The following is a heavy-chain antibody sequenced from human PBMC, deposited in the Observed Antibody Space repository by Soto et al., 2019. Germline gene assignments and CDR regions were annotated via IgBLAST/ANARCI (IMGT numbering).Heavy chain of an antibody. CDR1: GFSFSDYW. CDR3: VKDGGYCSSATCYSPRNHYFDS. D-gene: IGHD2-2*01. J-gene: IGHJ4*02. CDR2: IKFDGSEK. Sequence: GGSLRLSCVASGFSFSDYWMSWVRQAPGKGPEWVATIKFDGSEKQYVDSVRGRFSISRDNFRNSLFLQMNSLRAGDTAMYYCVKDGGYCSSATCYSPRNHYFDSWGQGTRVTVSS. V-gene: IGHV3-7*03.